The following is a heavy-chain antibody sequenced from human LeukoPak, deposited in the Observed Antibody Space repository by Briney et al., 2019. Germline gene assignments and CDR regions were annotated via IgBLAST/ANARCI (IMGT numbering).Heavy chain of an antibody. D-gene: IGHD4-11*01. CDR3: AKGPMDYSNHLFDS. J-gene: IGHJ5*01. CDR2: ICGSGVST. V-gene: IGHV3-23*01. Sequence: GGSLRLSCAASGFTFSNHAMNWVRQAPGKGLEWVSVICGSGVSTNYAESVKGRFTISRDNSRNTVYVQMNRLRAEDTAVYYCAKGPMDYSNHLFDSWGQGILVTVSS. CDR1: GFTFSNHA.